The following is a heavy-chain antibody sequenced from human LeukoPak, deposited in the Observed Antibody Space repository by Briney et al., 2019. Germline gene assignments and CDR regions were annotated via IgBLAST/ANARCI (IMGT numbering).Heavy chain of an antibody. D-gene: IGHD5-24*01. CDR3: AKDRVEMATILGSEFDY. V-gene: IGHV3-30*02. CDR2: IRYDGSNK. CDR1: GFTFSSYG. J-gene: IGHJ4*02. Sequence: PGGSLRLSCAASGFTFSSYGMYWVRQAPGKGLEWVAFIRYDGSNKYYADSVKGRFTISRDNSKNTLYLQMNSLRAEDTALYYCAKDRVEMATILGSEFDYWGQGTLVTVSS.